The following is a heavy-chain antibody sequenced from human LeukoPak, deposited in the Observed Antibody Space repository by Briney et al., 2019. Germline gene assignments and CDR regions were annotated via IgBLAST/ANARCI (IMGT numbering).Heavy chain of an antibody. J-gene: IGHJ5*02. CDR3: TRRSGLYNWFDP. CDR1: GYTFTSYD. V-gene: IGHV1-8*01. Sequence: ASVTVSCKASGYTFTSYDINWVRQATGQGLEWMGWINPNSGNTGYAQKFQGRVTMTRNTSISTAYMEVSSLRSEDTAVYYCTRRSGLYNWFDPWGQGTLVTVSS. D-gene: IGHD3-3*01. CDR2: INPNSGNT.